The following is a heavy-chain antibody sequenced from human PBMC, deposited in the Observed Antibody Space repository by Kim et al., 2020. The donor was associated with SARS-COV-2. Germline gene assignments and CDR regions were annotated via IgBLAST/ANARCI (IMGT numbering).Heavy chain of an antibody. J-gene: IGHJ4*02. CDR3: ARDDTITLVRGVFNY. Sequence: DSGRGRFTISRDNSKNPLYLQMNSLGADDTAVYYCARDDTITLVRGVFNYWGQGTLVTVSS. D-gene: IGHD3-10*01. V-gene: IGHV3-23*01.